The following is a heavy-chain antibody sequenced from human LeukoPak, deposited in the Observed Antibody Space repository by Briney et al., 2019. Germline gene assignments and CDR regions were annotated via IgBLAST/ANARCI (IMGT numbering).Heavy chain of an antibody. D-gene: IGHD6-13*01. CDR3: ARGIAAAGRWGDY. CDR1: GFTFSNYS. V-gene: IGHV3-21*01. J-gene: IGHJ4*02. CDR2: ISSSSSYI. Sequence: GGSLRLSCAASGFTFSNYSMNWVRQAPGKGLEWVSSISSSSSYIYYADSVKGRFTISRDNAKNSLYLQMNSLRAEDTAVYYCARGIAAAGRWGDYWGQGTLVTVSS.